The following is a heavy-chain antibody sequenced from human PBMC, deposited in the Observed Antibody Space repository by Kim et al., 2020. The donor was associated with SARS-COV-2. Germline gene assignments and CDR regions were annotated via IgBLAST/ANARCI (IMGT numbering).Heavy chain of an antibody. CDR2: ISAYNGNT. J-gene: IGHJ3*02. D-gene: IGHD3-3*01. CDR3: ARDRAIFGVAVDAFDI. Sequence: ASVKVSCKASGYTFTSYGISWVRQAPGQGLEWMGWISAYNGNTNYAQKLQGRVTMTTDTSTSTAYMELRSLRSDDTAVYYCARDRAIFGVAVDAFDIWGQGTMVTVSS. CDR1: GYTFTSYG. V-gene: IGHV1-18*01.